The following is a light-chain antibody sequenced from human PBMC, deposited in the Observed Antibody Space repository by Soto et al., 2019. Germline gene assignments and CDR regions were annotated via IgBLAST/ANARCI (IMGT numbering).Light chain of an antibody. CDR2: DAS. Sequence: DIQITQSPSSLSASVVDRVTITCQASQDISNYLNWYQQKPGKAPKLLIYDASSLESGVPSRFSGSGSGTEFTLTISSLQPDDFATYYCQQYNSYWTFGQGTKVDIK. J-gene: IGKJ1*01. CDR3: QQYNSYWT. CDR1: QDISNY. V-gene: IGKV1-5*01.